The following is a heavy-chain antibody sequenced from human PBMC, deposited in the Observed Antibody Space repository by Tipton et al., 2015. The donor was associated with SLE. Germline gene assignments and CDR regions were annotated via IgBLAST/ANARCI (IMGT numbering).Heavy chain of an antibody. V-gene: IGHV4-59*01. CDR3: GRGGLRMRDWIDY. Sequence: TLSLTCTVSGGSITNSYWTWIRQPPGKGLEWIGDIYYSGSTNYSPSLKSRVTLSVDMSKNQFSLKLISVTAADTAVYYCGRGGLRMRDWIDYWGQGTLVNVSS. J-gene: IGHJ4*02. D-gene: IGHD1-14*01. CDR2: IYYSGST. CDR1: GGSITNSY.